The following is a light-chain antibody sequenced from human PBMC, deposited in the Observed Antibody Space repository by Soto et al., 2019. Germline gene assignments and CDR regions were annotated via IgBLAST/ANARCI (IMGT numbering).Light chain of an antibody. CDR3: SSYTVSSNLVF. V-gene: IGLV2-8*01. CDR2: EVS. Sequence: QSVLTQPPSASGSPGQSVTISCTGTSSDVGDYNYVSWYQQHPGKAPKLMIYEVSKRPSGVPDRFSGSKSGNTASLTVSGLQGEDEADYYCSSYTVSSNLVFFAGGTKLTVL. CDR1: SSDVGDYNY. J-gene: IGLJ2*01.